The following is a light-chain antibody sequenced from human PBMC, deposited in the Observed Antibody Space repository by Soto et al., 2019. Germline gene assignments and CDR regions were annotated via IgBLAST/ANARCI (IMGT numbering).Light chain of an antibody. CDR1: QTVSNNY. CDR2: AAS. Sequence: EIVLTQSPGTLSLSPGERATLSCRASQTVSNNYLAWYQQRPGQAPRLLMNAASSRATGIPDRFSGSGSGTDFTLTINRLEPEDFAVYFCQQYGSSPYTFGQGTKLEIK. CDR3: QQYGSSPYT. J-gene: IGKJ2*01. V-gene: IGKV3-20*01.